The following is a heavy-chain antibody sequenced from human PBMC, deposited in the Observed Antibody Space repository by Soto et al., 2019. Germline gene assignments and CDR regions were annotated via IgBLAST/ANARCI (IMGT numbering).Heavy chain of an antibody. V-gene: IGHV4-38-2*02. CDR1: GYSISSGYY. CDR2: IYHSGST. D-gene: IGHD2-2*01. J-gene: IGHJ6*02. Sequence: ENLSLTCAVSGYSISSGYYWGWIRQPPGKGLEWIGSIYHSGSTYYNPSLKSRVTISVDTSKNQLSLKLSSVTAADTAVYYCAREILVVPASKDHFMAAAAIGYYYDGMDVWGQGPTVT. CDR3: AREILVVPASKDHFMAAAAIGYYYDGMDV.